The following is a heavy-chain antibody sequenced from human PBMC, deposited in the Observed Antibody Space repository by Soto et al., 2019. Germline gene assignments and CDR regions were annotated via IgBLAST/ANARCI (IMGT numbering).Heavy chain of an antibody. CDR1: GYTFTSYG. Sequence: QVQLVQSGAEVKKPGASVKVSCQASGYTFTSYGISSARQSPGQGLEWMGWISVYNGNTNYAQQVQGRVTMTTDTSTSTAYIELRSLRCDDTGVYYSARGESIGDVWCAGATISVS. V-gene: IGHV1-18*01. D-gene: IGHD6-6*01. CDR3: ARGESIGDV. J-gene: IGHJ6*02. CDR2: ISVYNGNT.